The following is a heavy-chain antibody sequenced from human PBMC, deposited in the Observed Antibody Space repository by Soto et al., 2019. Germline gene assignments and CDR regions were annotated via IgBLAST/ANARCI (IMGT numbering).Heavy chain of an antibody. CDR1: GGTFSSYA. D-gene: IGHD6-19*01. Sequence: SVKVSCKASGGTFSSYAISWVRQAPGQGLEWMGGIIPIFGTANYAQKFQGRVTITADESTSTAYMELSSLRSEDTAVYYCARDSSGWYAGFDYWGQGTLVTVSS. J-gene: IGHJ4*02. V-gene: IGHV1-69*13. CDR2: IIPIFGTA. CDR3: ARDSSGWYAGFDY.